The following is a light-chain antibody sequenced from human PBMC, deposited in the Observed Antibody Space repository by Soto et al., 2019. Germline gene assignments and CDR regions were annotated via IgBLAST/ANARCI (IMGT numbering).Light chain of an antibody. Sequence: DIEMTQSPSTLSASVGERVTISCRASQSISSWLAWYQQKPGRAPKLLIYDASSLQSGVPSRFSGSGSGTEFTLTISSLQPDDFATYYCQHYKSYSQAFGQGTKVDIK. J-gene: IGKJ1*01. V-gene: IGKV1-5*01. CDR1: QSISSW. CDR3: QHYKSYSQA. CDR2: DAS.